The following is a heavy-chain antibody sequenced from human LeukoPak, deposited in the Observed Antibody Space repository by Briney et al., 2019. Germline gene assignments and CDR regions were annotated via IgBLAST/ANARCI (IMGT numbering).Heavy chain of an antibody. CDR2: ISSSSSTI. D-gene: IGHD4-17*01. CDR1: GFTFSSYS. Sequence: HPGGSLRLSCAASGFTFSSYSMNWVRQAPGKGLEWVSYISSSSSTIYYADSVKGRFTISRDNAKNSLYLQMNSLRAEDTAVYYCARESGDYYGDYASALWDYWGQGTLVTVSS. CDR3: ARESGDYYGDYASALWDY. J-gene: IGHJ4*02. V-gene: IGHV3-48*01.